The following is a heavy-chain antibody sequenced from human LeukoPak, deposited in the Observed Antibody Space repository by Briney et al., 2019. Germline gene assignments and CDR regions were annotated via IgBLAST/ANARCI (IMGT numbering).Heavy chain of an antibody. CDR3: ARDLYDYGDSAFYGMDV. D-gene: IGHD4-17*01. V-gene: IGHV1-2*02. J-gene: IGHJ6*02. Sequence: RASVKVSCKASGYTFTGYYMHWVRQAPGQGLEWMGWINPNSGGTNYAQKFQGRVTMTRDTSISTAYMELSSLRSEDTAVYYCARDLYDYGDSAFYGMDVWGQRTTVTVSS. CDR1: GYTFTGYY. CDR2: INPNSGGT.